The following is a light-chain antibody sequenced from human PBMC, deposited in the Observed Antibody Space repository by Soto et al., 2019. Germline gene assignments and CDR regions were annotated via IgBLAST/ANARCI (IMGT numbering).Light chain of an antibody. V-gene: IGKV3-11*01. Sequence: NVLSQSXASLSLSQREXXXXXXXXIQSFRSYLAGYKKKPSXAPILLIYDASNRXTVIPARFSGSGSGTDFILTISSLEPEDFAVYYCQQRSNWPPVITYGQRTRPEI. CDR1: QSFRSY. CDR3: QQRSNWPPVIT. CDR2: DAS. J-gene: IGKJ5*01.